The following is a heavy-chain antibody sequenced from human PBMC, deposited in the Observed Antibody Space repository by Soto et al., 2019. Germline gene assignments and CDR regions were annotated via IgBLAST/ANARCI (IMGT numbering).Heavy chain of an antibody. CDR2: IKQDGSEK. Sequence: PGGSLRLSCAASGFTFSSYWMSWVRQSPGKGLEWVANIKQDGSEKYYVDSVKGRFTISRDNAKNSLYLQMNSLRAEDTAVYYCARVRMGATSWFDPWGQGTLVTVSS. V-gene: IGHV3-7*01. J-gene: IGHJ5*02. D-gene: IGHD1-26*01. CDR3: ARVRMGATSWFDP. CDR1: GFTFSSYW.